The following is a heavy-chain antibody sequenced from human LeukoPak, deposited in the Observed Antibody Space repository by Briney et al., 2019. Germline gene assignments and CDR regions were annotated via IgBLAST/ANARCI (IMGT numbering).Heavy chain of an antibody. CDR2: INHSGNT. D-gene: IGHD6-13*01. J-gene: IGHJ5*02. CDR3: ARSMKVSGHQPAAGTSRWFDP. V-gene: IGHV4-34*01. CDR1: GGSFSVYY. Sequence: PSETLSLTCAVCGGSFSVYYWSCIRQPPGKGREWLGEINHSGNTKYHTSLKRRVTISVDTSKNQFSLKLSSVTAAETAVYYCARSMKVSGHQPAAGTSRWFDPWGQGTLVTVSS.